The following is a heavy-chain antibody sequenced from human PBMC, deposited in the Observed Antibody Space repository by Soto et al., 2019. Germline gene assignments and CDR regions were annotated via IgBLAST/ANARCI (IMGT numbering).Heavy chain of an antibody. CDR2: IDPNSGGT. V-gene: IGHV1-2*02. J-gene: IGHJ4*02. Sequence: QVHLVQSGAEVKKSGASVKVSCKASAYTFTEYFIHWVRQAPGQGLEWMGWIDPNSGGTNYAQKFQGRVTMTRDTSISTAYMELSRLRSDDTAVYYCATLLVPAATNDYWGQGTLVTVSS. D-gene: IGHD2-2*01. CDR3: ATLLVPAATNDY. CDR1: AYTFTEYF.